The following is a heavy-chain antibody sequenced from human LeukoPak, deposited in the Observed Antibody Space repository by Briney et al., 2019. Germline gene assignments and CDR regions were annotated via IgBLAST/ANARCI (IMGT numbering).Heavy chain of an antibody. Sequence: ASVKVSCKASGGTFSSYAISWVRQAPGQGLEWMGGIIPIFGTANYAQKFQGRVTITADKSTSTAYMELSSLRSEDTAVYYCATESSGWLGDAFDIWGQGTMVTVSS. J-gene: IGHJ3*02. D-gene: IGHD6-19*01. V-gene: IGHV1-69*06. CDR3: ATESSGWLGDAFDI. CDR1: GGTFSSYA. CDR2: IIPIFGTA.